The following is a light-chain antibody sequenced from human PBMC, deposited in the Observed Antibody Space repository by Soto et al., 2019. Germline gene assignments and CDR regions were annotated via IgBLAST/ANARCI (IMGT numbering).Light chain of an antibody. CDR1: SSDIGGYNY. J-gene: IGLJ2*01. Sequence: HSVLTRPAYVYGAPGQSITISCNGTSSDIGGYNYVSWYQQHPGKAPKLMIYDVSNRPSGIPNRFSGSKSGNTASLTISGLQAEDEADYYCSSYRSHDTRVFGGGTKVTVL. CDR2: DVS. V-gene: IGLV2-14*03. CDR3: SSYRSHDTRV.